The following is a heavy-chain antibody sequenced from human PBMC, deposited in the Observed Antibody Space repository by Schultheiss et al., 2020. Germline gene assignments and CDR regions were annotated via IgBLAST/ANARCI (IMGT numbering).Heavy chain of an antibody. V-gene: IGHV4-34*01. CDR2: INHSGST. Sequence: SETLSLTCAVYGGSFSGYYWSWIRQPPGKGLEWIGEINHSGSTNYNPSLKSRVTISVDTSKNQFSLKLSSVTAADTAVYCCARASRDGYWFRAFDIWGQGTMVTVSS. CDR3: ARASRDGYWFRAFDI. CDR1: GGSFSGYY. D-gene: IGHD5-24*01. J-gene: IGHJ3*02.